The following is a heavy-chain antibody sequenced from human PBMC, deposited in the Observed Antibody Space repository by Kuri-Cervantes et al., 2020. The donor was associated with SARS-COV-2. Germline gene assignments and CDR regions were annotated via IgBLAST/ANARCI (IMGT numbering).Heavy chain of an antibody. CDR2: IYPGDSDT. CDR3: ARQQYYYDSRAYPDAFDI. Sequence: KVSCKGSGYSFTSYWIGWVRQMPGKGLEWMGIIYPGDSDTRYSPSFQGQVTISADKSISTAYLQWSSLKASDTAMYYCARQQYYYDSRAYPDAFDIWGQGTKVTVSS. V-gene: IGHV5-51*01. D-gene: IGHD3-22*01. J-gene: IGHJ3*02. CDR1: GYSFTSYW.